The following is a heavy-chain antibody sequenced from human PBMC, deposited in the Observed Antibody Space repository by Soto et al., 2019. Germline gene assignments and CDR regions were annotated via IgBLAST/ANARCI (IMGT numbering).Heavy chain of an antibody. CDR3: ARDMKYQLLVRYYYYMDV. Sequence: QVQLVESGGGLVKPGGSLRLSCAASGFTFSDYYMSWIRQAPGKGLEWVSCISSSGSTIYYADSVKGRFTISRDNAKNSLYLQMNSLRAEDTAVYYCARDMKYQLLVRYYYYMDVWGKGTTVTVSS. V-gene: IGHV3-11*01. CDR1: GFTFSDYY. D-gene: IGHD2-2*01. J-gene: IGHJ6*03. CDR2: ISSSGSTI.